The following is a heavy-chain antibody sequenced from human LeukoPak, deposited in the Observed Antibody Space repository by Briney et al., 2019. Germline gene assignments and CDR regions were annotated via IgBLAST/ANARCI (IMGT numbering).Heavy chain of an antibody. J-gene: IGHJ5*02. V-gene: IGHV4-4*09. D-gene: IGHD3-3*01. CDR1: GGSISSYY. Sequence: SETLSLTCTVSGGSISSYYWSWIRQPPGKGLEWIGYIYTSGSTNYNPSLKSRVTISVDTSKNQFPLKLSSVTAADTAVYYCARLTSRGCYDFWSGYYTKDNWFDPWGQGTLVTVSS. CDR2: IYTSGST. CDR3: ARLTSRGCYDFWSGYYTKDNWFDP.